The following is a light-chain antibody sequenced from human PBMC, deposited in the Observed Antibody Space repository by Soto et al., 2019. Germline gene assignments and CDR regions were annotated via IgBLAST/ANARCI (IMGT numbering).Light chain of an antibody. CDR2: GAS. CDR3: QYYDPSPVWT. J-gene: IGKJ1*01. CDR1: QSLTSTY. V-gene: IGKV3-20*01. Sequence: EIVLTQSPGTLPLSPGETASLSCTASQSLTSTYLAWYQQKPGQAPRLLVYGASRRATGISDRFSGDGSGTDFTLTISRLEPEDSAIYFCQYYDPSPVWTFGQGTRVEVK.